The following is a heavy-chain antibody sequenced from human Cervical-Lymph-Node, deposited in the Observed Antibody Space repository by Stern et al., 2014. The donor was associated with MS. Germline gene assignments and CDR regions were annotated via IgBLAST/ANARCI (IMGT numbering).Heavy chain of an antibody. CDR1: GFNFNTYA. CDR2: ISGGGGAA. Sequence: VQLVESGGGLVQPGGSLRLSCAASGFNFNTYAMGWVRQAPGKGLQWVSAISGGGGAAYYADSVKGRFTISRDNSKNMLYLQLNSLRAEDTAVFFCARGRAGYSSSAPFDYWGQGTLVTVSS. J-gene: IGHJ4*02. V-gene: IGHV3-23*04. CDR3: ARGRAGYSSSAPFDY. D-gene: IGHD6-6*01.